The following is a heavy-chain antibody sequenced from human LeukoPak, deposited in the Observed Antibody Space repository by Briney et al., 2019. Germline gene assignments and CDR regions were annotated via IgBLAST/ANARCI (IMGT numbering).Heavy chain of an antibody. Sequence: PSETLSLTCTVSGGSISSSYRGWIRQPPGKGLEWIGYIYYSGSTNYNPSLKSRVTISVDTSKNQFSLKLTSVTAADTAVYYCARRSQENGVITANNWYDPWGQGSLVTVSS. CDR2: IYYSGST. D-gene: IGHD3-16*01. J-gene: IGHJ5*02. CDR3: ARRSQENGVITANNWYDP. CDR1: GGSISSSY. V-gene: IGHV4-59*08.